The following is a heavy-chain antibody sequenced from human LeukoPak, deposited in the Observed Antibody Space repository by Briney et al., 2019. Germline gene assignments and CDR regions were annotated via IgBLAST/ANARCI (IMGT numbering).Heavy chain of an antibody. CDR1: GFTFSSYS. J-gene: IGHJ6*02. CDR2: INSSSSYI. D-gene: IGHD3-10*01. CDR3: AKVLWFGELTYYYYGMDV. Sequence: GGSLRLSCAASGFTFSSYSMKWVRQAPGKGLEWVSSINSSSSYIYYADSVKGRFTISRDNAKNSLYLQMNSLRAEDTAVYYCAKVLWFGELTYYYYGMDVWGQGTTVTVSS. V-gene: IGHV3-21*04.